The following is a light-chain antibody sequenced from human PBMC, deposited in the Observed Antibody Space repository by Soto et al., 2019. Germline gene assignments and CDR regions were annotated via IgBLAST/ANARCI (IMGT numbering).Light chain of an antibody. Sequence: QSALTQPPSVSGAPGQRVTISCSGTNSNLGAGYDVHWYQHVPGTAPQLLIYDNTNRPSGVPDRFSGSKYGFSASLAITGLQPEDEGHYYCQSYDSSLTGSVFGGGTKLTVL. J-gene: IGLJ3*02. CDR1: NSNLGAGYD. CDR3: QSYDSSLTGSV. V-gene: IGLV1-40*01. CDR2: DNT.